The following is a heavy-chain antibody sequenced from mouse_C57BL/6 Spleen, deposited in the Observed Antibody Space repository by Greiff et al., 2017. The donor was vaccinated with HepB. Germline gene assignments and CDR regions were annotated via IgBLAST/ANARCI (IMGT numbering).Heavy chain of an antibody. D-gene: IGHD1-1*01. V-gene: IGHV14-1*01. CDR1: GFNIKDYY. CDR2: IDPEDGDT. J-gene: IGHJ3*01. CDR3: TTGDGITTVVPFAY. Sequence: VQLQQSGAELVRPRASVKLSCTASGFNIKDYYMHWVKQRPEQGLEWIGRIDPEDGDTEYAPKFQGKATMTADTSSNTAYLQLSSLTSEDTAVYYCTTGDGITTVVPFAYWGQGTLVTVSA.